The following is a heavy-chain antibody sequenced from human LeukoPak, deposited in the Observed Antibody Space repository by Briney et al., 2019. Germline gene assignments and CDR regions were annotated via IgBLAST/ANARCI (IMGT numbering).Heavy chain of an antibody. V-gene: IGHV4-30-4*01. CDR1: GGSISSGGYY. Sequence: SETLSLTCTVSGGSISSGGYYWSWIRQPPGKGLAWIGYIHYSGSTYYNPSLKSRVTISVHTSNNQFSLKLSSVTAADTAVYYCVRVKEYFDYWGQGTLVTVSS. J-gene: IGHJ4*02. CDR2: IHYSGST. CDR3: VRVKEYFDY.